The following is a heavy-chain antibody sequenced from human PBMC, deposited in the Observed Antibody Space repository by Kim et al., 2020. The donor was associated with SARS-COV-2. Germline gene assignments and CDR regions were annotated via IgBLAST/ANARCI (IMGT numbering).Heavy chain of an antibody. J-gene: IGHJ5*02. CDR1: GGSISSGGYY. CDR2: IYYSGST. D-gene: IGHD6-13*01. CDR3: ARGIAAAGTGWFDP. V-gene: IGHV4-31*03. Sequence: SETLSLTCTVSGGSISSGGYYWSWIRQHPGKGLEWIGYIYYSGSTYYNPSLKSRVTISVDTSKNQFSLKLSSVTAADTAVYYCARGIAAAGTGWFDPWGRGTLVTVSS.